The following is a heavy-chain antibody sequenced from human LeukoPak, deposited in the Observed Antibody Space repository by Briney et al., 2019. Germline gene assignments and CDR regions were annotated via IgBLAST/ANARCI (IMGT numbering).Heavy chain of an antibody. D-gene: IGHD6-19*01. CDR3: TLRGGSSGWYPT. CDR2: IRSKANSYAT. J-gene: IGHJ5*02. CDR1: GFTFSGSA. Sequence: PGGSLRLSCAASGFTFSGSAMHWVRQASGKGLEWVGRIRSKANSYATAYAASVKGRFTISRDDSKNTAYLQVNNLKTEDTAGYYCTLRGGSSGWYPTWGQGTLVTVSS. V-gene: IGHV3-73*01.